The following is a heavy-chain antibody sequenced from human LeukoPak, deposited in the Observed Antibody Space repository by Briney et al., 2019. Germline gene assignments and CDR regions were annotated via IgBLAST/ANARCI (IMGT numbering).Heavy chain of an antibody. CDR2: IHYSGST. Sequence: SETLSLTCTVSGGSISSSSYYWGWIRQPPGKGLEWIGSIHYSGSTNYNPSLKSRVTISVDTSKNQFSLKLSSVTAADTAVYYCATHHSSGWPAFDYWGQGTLVTVSS. V-gene: IGHV4-39*07. D-gene: IGHD6-19*01. CDR3: ATHHSSGWPAFDY. J-gene: IGHJ4*02. CDR1: GGSISSSSYY.